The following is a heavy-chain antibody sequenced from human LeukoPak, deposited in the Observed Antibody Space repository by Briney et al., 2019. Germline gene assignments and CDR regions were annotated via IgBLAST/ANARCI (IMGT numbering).Heavy chain of an antibody. J-gene: IGHJ4*02. CDR2: MNPNSGNT. CDR3: ARGQYYYDSSGYYLDY. CDR1: GYTFTSYD. V-gene: IGHV1-8*01. Sequence: ASVKVSCKASGYTFTSYDMNWVRQATGQGLEWMGSMNPNSGNTGYAQKFQGRVTMTRNTAISTAYMELSSLRSEDTAVYYCARGQYYYDSSGYYLDYWGQGTLVTVSS. D-gene: IGHD3-22*01.